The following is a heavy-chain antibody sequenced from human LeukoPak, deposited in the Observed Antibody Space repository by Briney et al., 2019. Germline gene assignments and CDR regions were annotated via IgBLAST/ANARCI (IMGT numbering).Heavy chain of an antibody. CDR2: IDINTGNP. Sequence: ASVKVSCKASGYTFTKYAMNWVRQAPGQGPEWMGWIDINTGNPTYAQGFTGRFVFSLDTSVSTAYLQIRRLQADDTAVYYCVRDDFGDRVTTFALWGQGTLVTVSS. CDR3: VRDDFGDRVTTFAL. CDR1: GYTFTKYA. J-gene: IGHJ4*02. V-gene: IGHV7-4-1*02. D-gene: IGHD4-17*01.